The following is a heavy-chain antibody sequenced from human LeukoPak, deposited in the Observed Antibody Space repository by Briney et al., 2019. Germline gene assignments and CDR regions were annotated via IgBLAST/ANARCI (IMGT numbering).Heavy chain of an antibody. Sequence: KASETLSLTCNVSGGSIIRYYWSWIRQPPGKGLEWIGYIYYSGSTSYNPSLKSRVTISVDTSKSQFSLKLRPVTAADTAVYYCARQIPAGVGAPFDYWGQGTLVTVSS. D-gene: IGHD3-16*01. CDR1: GGSIIRYY. CDR2: IYYSGST. J-gene: IGHJ4*02. CDR3: ARQIPAGVGAPFDY. V-gene: IGHV4-59*08.